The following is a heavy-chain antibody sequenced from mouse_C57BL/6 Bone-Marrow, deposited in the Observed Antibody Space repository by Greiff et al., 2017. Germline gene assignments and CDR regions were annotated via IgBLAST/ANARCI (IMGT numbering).Heavy chain of an antibody. Sequence: EVKLQESGGDLVKPGGSLKLSCAASGFTFSSYGMSWVRQTPDKRLEWVATISSGGSYTYYPDSVKGRFTISRDNAKNTLYLQMSSLKSEDTAMYYYARRPLLLRFPWVAYWGQGTLVTVSA. CDR2: ISSGGSYT. D-gene: IGHD1-1*01. CDR3: ARRPLLLRFPWVAY. CDR1: GFTFSSYG. V-gene: IGHV5-6*02. J-gene: IGHJ3*01.